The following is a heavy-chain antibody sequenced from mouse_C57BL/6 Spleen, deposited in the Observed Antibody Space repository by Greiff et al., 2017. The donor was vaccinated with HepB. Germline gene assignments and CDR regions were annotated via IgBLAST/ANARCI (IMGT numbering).Heavy chain of an antibody. Sequence: VQLKESGGDLVKPGGSLKLSCAASGFTFSSYGMSWVRQTPDKRLEWVATISSGGSYTYYPDSVKGRFTISRDNAKNTLYLQMSSLKSEDTAMYYCARHGGDYAFAYWGQGTLVTVSA. CDR2: ISSGGSYT. CDR3: ARHGGDYAFAY. V-gene: IGHV5-6*01. CDR1: GFTFSSYG. J-gene: IGHJ3*01. D-gene: IGHD2-4*01.